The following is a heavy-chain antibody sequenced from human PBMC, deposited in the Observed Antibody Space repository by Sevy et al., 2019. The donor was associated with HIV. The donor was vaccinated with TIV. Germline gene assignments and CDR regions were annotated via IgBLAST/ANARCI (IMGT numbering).Heavy chain of an antibody. CDR3: AITKDYYDSSGYPFDY. CDR2: FDPEDGET. CDR1: GYTLTQLS. Sequence: ASVKVSCKLSGYTLTQLSMHWVRQAPGKGLEWMGSFDPEDGETIYAQKFQGRVTMTEDTSTDTAYMELSSLKSEDTAVFYCAITKDYYDSSGYPFDYWGQGTLVTVSS. J-gene: IGHJ4*02. V-gene: IGHV1-24*01. D-gene: IGHD3-22*01.